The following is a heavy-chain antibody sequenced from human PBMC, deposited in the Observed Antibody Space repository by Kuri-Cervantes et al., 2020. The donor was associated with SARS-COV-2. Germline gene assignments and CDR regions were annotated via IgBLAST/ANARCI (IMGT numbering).Heavy chain of an antibody. J-gene: IGHJ5*02. CDR2: INPNSGGT. Sequence: ASVKVSCKASGYTFTGYYMHWVRQAPGQGLEWMGWINPNSGGTNYAQKFQGRVTMTRDTSISTAYRELSRLRSDDTAVYYCGASGYWKDGFDPWGQGTLVTVSS. CDR1: GYTFTGYY. D-gene: IGHD3-22*01. V-gene: IGHV1-2*02. CDR3: GASGYWKDGFDP.